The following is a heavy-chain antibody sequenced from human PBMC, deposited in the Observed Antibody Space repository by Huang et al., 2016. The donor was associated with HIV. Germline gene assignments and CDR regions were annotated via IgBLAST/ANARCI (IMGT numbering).Heavy chain of an antibody. V-gene: IGHV2-5*02. CDR2: IYGDNEE. CDR3: VHRLRYGKWYVDY. Sequence: QITLKESGPPLVKPTQTLTLTCTFSGFSLTSSGVAVGWIRQPPGKALEWLALIYGDNEERFSPSQKTRLTITKDTPKNEVVLTMTNMDPVDTATYYCVHRLRYGKWYVDYWGQGVLVTVSS. CDR1: GFSLTSSGVA. D-gene: IGHD6-13*01. J-gene: IGHJ4*02.